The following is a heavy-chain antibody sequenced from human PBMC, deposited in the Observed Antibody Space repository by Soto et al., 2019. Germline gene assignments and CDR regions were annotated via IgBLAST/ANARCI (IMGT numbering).Heavy chain of an antibody. CDR2: IVPVFGRP. D-gene: IGHD6-6*01. Sequence: QVQLVQSGAELKKPGSSVKVSCKASGGSFSNFGISWVRQAPGQGLEWMGGIVPVFGRPNYAQRFRGRLTITADESTSTGYMELISLRSDDTAVYYCARLRGYVSSFPDSWGQGTLVTVSS. J-gene: IGHJ4*02. V-gene: IGHV1-69*01. CDR1: GGSFSNFG. CDR3: ARLRGYVSSFPDS.